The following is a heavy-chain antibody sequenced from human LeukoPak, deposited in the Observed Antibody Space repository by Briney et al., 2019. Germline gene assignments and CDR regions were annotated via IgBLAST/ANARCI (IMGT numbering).Heavy chain of an antibody. CDR2: ISGGGGST. V-gene: IGHV3-23*01. D-gene: IGHD3-22*01. CDR1: RFTFSSYA. CDR3: AKDYYYDSSGYYLFDP. J-gene: IGHJ5*02. Sequence: GGSLRLSCAASRFTFSSYAMSWVRQAPVKGLEWVSAISGGGGSTYYADSVKGRFTISRDNSKNTLYLQMNSLRAEDTAVYYCAKDYYYDSSGYYLFDPWGQGTLVTVSS.